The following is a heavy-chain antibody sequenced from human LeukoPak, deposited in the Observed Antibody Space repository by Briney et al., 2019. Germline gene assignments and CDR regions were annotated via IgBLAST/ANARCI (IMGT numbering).Heavy chain of an antibody. CDR1: GFTFRSYS. CDR3: ARADTTAAAGD. D-gene: IGHD6-13*01. V-gene: IGHV3-21*01. J-gene: IGHJ4*02. CDR2: ISSSSSYI. Sequence: PWGALRLSCAASGFTFRSYSMNWVRQAPGKGLEGVSSISSSSSYIYYADSVKGRFTISRDNAKNSLYLQMNSMRAEDTAVYYCARADTTAAAGDWGQGTLVTVSS.